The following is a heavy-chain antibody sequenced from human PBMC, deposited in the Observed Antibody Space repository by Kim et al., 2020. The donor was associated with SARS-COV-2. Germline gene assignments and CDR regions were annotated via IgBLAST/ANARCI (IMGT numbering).Heavy chain of an antibody. CDR3: PRYHDSRAWPPLAS. CDR1: GAPITNDY. CDR2: VSPRGVA. V-gene: IGHV4-4*07. J-gene: IGHJ4*02. Sequence: SETLSLTCSVSGAPITNDYWSWIRQPARKGLEWIGRVSPRGVADYNPSFKGRVSVSLDSSANKISLRLASVTAADTAMYYCPRYHDSRAWPPLASWGQG. D-gene: IGHD1-1*01.